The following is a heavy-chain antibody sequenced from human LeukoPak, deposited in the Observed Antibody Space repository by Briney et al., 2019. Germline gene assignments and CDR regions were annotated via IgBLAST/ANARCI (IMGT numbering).Heavy chain of an antibody. D-gene: IGHD3-22*01. J-gene: IGHJ4*02. V-gene: IGHV3-7*03. CDR2: IKRDGSAK. CDR1: GFQFSNYW. Sequence: PGGSLRLSCAASGFQFSNYWMTWVRQAPGKGLEWVANIKRDGSAKSYVDSVKGRFTISRDNSKNTVHLQMNSLRAEDTAMYYCARRAGDYSHPYDYWGQGTLVTVSS. CDR3: ARRAGDYSHPYDY.